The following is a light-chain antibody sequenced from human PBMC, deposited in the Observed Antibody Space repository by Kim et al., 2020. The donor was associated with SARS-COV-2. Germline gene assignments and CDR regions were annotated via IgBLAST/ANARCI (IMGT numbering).Light chain of an antibody. J-gene: IGKJ1*01. CDR3: QQHNTYWT. V-gene: IGKV1-5*03. CDR1: QNVNIW. CDR2: RAS. Sequence: SASVVDRVTITCRASQNVNIWLSWYQQKPGKAPKLLIYRASSLNSGVPSRFSGSGSGTEFTLTISSLQPDDFATYYCQQHNTYWTFGQGTKVDIK.